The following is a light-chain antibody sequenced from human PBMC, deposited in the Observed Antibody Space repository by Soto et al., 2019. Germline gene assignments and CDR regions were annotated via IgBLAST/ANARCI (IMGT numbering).Light chain of an antibody. CDR2: KAS. Sequence: DIQMTQSPSTLSASVGDRVTITCRASQSISSWLAWYQQKPGKAPNLLIYKASSLESGVPSRFRGSGSATEFTLSISSLQPDDFATYYFLQYTSYPLTFGGGTKVEIK. J-gene: IGKJ4*01. CDR1: QSISSW. CDR3: LQYTSYPLT. V-gene: IGKV1-5*03.